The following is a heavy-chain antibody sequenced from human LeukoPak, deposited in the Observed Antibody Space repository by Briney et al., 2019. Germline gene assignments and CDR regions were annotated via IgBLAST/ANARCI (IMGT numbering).Heavy chain of an antibody. V-gene: IGHV1-2*02. J-gene: IGHJ4*02. CDR3: AKSLVSAYSSGWYVFHH. Sequence: HGASVKVSWKASGYIFIDYYIHFVRLAPGQGPDSIRWINPSSGGTNYAQKFQGRVTMTRDTSISAAYMELSRLTCDDTAVFYCAKSLVSAYSSGWYVFHHWCQGTLVTVSS. D-gene: IGHD6-19*01. CDR2: INPSSGGT. CDR1: GYIFIDYY.